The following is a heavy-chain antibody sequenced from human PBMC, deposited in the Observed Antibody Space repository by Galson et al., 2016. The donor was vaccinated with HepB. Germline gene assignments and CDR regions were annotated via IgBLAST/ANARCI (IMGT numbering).Heavy chain of an antibody. D-gene: IGHD3-10*01. V-gene: IGHV4-34*01. Sequence: ETLSLTCVIYDGPFNGYYWTWIRQSPEKGLEWIGEINHSGRTNDNPSLRSRVSISADRSKNEFYLKLCSVTAADTAAYYCARGVYYGSGTYYHYYYGMDVWGQGTTVTVSS. CDR3: ARGVYYGSGTYYHYYYGMDV. CDR1: DGPFNGYY. J-gene: IGHJ6*02. CDR2: INHSGRT.